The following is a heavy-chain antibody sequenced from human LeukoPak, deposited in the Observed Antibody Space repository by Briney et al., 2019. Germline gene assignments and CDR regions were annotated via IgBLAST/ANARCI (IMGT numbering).Heavy chain of an antibody. V-gene: IGHV4-39*07. CDR3: ARDRTYSSGFET. Sequence: SETLSLTCTVSGGSIRRSSYYWGWIRQPPGKGLEWIGSIYYGENASYNASLKSRITISVDTSKNEFSLKLTSVTATDTAIYYCARDRTYSSGFETWGQGTLVTVSS. D-gene: IGHD6-19*01. CDR1: GGSIRRSSYY. CDR2: IYYGENA. J-gene: IGHJ5*02.